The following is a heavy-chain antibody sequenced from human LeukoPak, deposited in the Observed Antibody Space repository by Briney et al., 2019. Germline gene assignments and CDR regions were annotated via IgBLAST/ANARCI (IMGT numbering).Heavy chain of an antibody. CDR2: ISYNGAS. CDR3: ARSYGSRSYYPFDP. V-gene: IGHV4-61*01. J-gene: IGHJ5*02. CDR1: GGSVSSDTYY. Sequence: SETLSLTCTVSGGSVSSDTYYWSWIRQPPGKGLEWIGYISYNGASNHNPSLKGRVTMSVDTSKNQFSLKLSSVIAADTAVYYFARSYGSRSYYPFDPWGQGTLVTVSS. D-gene: IGHD3-10*01.